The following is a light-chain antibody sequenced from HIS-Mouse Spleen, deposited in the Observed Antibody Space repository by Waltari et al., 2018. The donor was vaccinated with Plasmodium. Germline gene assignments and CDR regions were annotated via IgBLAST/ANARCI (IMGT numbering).Light chain of an antibody. CDR2: GAS. CDR1: QSVSSN. J-gene: IGKJ3*01. V-gene: IGKV3-15*01. Sequence: EIVMTQSPATLSVSPGERATLSCRASQSVSSNLAWYKQTPGQPPRLLIYGASTRATGIPARFSGSGSGTEFTLTISSLQSEDFAVYYCQQYNNWSFTFGPGTKVDIK. CDR3: QQYNNWSFT.